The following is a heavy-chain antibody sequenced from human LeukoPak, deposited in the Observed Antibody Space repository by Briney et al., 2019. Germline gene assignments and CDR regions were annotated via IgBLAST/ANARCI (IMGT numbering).Heavy chain of an antibody. J-gene: IGHJ4*02. Sequence: SQTLSLTCAISGDSVSSNSAAWNWIRQSPSRGLEWLGRTYYRSKWYNDYAVSVKSRITINPDTSKNQFSLQLNSVTPEDTAVDYCARESTHYYDSSGYSRGLGYWGQGTLVTVSS. CDR1: GDSVSSNSAA. D-gene: IGHD3-22*01. V-gene: IGHV6-1*01. CDR2: TYYRSKWYN. CDR3: ARESTHYYDSSGYSRGLGY.